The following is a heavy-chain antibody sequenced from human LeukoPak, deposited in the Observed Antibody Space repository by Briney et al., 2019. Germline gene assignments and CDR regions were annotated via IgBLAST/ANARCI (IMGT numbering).Heavy chain of an antibody. CDR2: ISSSSSYI. J-gene: IGHJ5*02. CDR3: ARAHSSSLAWFDP. D-gene: IGHD6-13*01. CDR1: GFTFSSYS. Sequence: PGGSLRLSCAASGFTFSSYSMNWVRQAPGKGLEWVSSISSSSSYIYYADSVKGRFTISRDNAKNSLYLQMNSLRAEDTAVYYCARAHSSSLAWFDPWGQGTLVTGSS. V-gene: IGHV3-21*01.